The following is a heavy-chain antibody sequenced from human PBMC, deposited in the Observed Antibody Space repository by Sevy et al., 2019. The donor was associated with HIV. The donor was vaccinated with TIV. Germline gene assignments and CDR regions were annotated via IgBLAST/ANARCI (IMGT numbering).Heavy chain of an antibody. CDR1: GFTFSNYN. CDR3: ARDLSVYGGYAY. Sequence: GGSLRLSCAASGFTFSNYNMNWVRQAPGKGLVWVSSISSSSTYIYYADSLKGRFTTSRDTAQNSLYLQMNSLRPEDMAVYYCARDLSVYGGYAYWGRGTLVTVS. D-gene: IGHD5-12*01. J-gene: IGHJ4*02. CDR2: ISSSSTYI. V-gene: IGHV3-21*06.